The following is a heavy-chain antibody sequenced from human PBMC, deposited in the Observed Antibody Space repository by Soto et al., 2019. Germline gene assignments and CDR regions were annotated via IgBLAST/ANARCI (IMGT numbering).Heavy chain of an antibody. CDR1: GGSISSSNW. D-gene: IGHD2-15*01. Sequence: QVQLQESGPGLVKPSGTLSLTCAVSGGSISSSNWWSWVRQPPGKGLEWIGEIYHSGSTNYNPSLKSRVTISVDKSKNQFSLKLSSVTAADTAVYYCARGGFCSGGSCYRYYFDCWGQGTLVTVSS. V-gene: IGHV4-4*02. J-gene: IGHJ4*02. CDR2: IYHSGST. CDR3: ARGGFCSGGSCYRYYFDC.